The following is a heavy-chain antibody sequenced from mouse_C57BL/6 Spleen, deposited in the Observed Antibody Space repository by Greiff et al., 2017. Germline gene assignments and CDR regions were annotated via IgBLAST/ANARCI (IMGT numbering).Heavy chain of an antibody. CDR2: INPYNGDT. D-gene: IGHD1-1*01. CDR3: ARSGIIYYYGSSYWYFDV. V-gene: IGHV1-20*01. Sequence: VQLQQSGPELVKPGDSVKISCKASGYSFTGYFMNWVMQSHGKSLEWIGRINPYNGDTFYNQKFKGKATLTVDKSSSTAHMELRSLTSEDSAVYYCARSGIIYYYGSSYWYFDVWGTGTTVTVSS. CDR1: GYSFTGYF. J-gene: IGHJ1*03.